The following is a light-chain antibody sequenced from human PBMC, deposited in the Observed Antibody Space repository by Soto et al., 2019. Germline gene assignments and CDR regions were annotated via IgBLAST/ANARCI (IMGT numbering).Light chain of an antibody. CDR1: QSVSSTY. CDR2: GAS. Sequence: EIVLTQFPATLSGSPGERAILSCRASQSVSSTYLAWYQQKPGQAPRLLIYGASSRATGIPDRFSGSGSGTDFTLTISRLEPEDFAVYYCQQYNNSLWTFGQGTKVDI. V-gene: IGKV3-20*01. CDR3: QQYNNSLWT. J-gene: IGKJ1*01.